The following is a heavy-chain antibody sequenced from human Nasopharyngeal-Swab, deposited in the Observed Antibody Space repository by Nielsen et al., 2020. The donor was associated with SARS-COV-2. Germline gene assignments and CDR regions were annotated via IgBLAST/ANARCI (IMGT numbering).Heavy chain of an antibody. CDR3: ARVPLRRIRGYNWFDP. Sequence: SLTLSCKASGRTFSSYVISRLRQAPQQGLEWMGGIIPIFGTANYAQKFQGRVTITADESTSTAYMELSSLRSEDTAVYYCARVPLRRIRGYNWFDPWGQGTLVTVSS. D-gene: IGHD4-23*01. CDR1: GRTFSSYV. CDR2: IIPIFGTA. J-gene: IGHJ5*02. V-gene: IGHV1-69*13.